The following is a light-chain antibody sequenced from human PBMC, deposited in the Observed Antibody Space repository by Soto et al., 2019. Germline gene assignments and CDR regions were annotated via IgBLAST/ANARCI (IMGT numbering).Light chain of an antibody. V-gene: IGKV1-39*01. CDR1: QSISSY. J-gene: IGKJ5*01. CDR2: AAS. CDR3: QQSYSTPIT. Sequence: DIQMTQSPSSLSASVGDRVTITCRASQSISSYLNWYQQMPGKVPKLLIYAASSLQSGVPSRFSGSGSGTDFTLTISSLQPEDFATYYCQQSYSTPITFGQGTRLEIK.